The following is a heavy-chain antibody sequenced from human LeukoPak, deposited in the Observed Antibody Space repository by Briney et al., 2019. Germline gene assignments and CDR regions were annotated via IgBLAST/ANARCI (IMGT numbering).Heavy chain of an antibody. J-gene: IGHJ6*03. CDR1: GSSLDNYA. Sequence: GGSLRLSCEASGSSLDNYAMSWVRQAPGKGLEYIAYISRSSLAINYAESVRGRFIVSRDNARNSLYLQMNGLRADDTAVYHCAGDPSVGSTWYYYVDVWGKGTTVTVFS. CDR3: AGDPSVGSTWYYYVDV. CDR2: ISRSSLAI. V-gene: IGHV3-48*04. D-gene: IGHD6-13*01.